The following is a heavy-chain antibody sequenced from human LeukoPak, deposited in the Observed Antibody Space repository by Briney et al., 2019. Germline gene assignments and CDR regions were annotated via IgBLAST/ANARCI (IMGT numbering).Heavy chain of an antibody. CDR3: ARGGVLPRAFDA. CDR1: GGSISSYY. D-gene: IGHD3-16*01. J-gene: IGHJ5*02. V-gene: IGHV4-59*01. Sequence: SETLSLTCTVSGGSISSYYWSWIRQPPGKGLEWIGYIYYSGSTNYNPSLKSRVTISVDTSKNQFSLKLSSVTAADTAVYFCARGGVLPRAFDAWGQGTLVTVSS. CDR2: IYYSGST.